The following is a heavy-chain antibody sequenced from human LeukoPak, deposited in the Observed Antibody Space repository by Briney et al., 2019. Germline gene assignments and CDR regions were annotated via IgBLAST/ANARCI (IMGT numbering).Heavy chain of an antibody. CDR2: INPNSGDT. CDR3: ARDYSGSYNWFDP. V-gene: IGHV1-2*02. CDR1: GYTFTGYY. D-gene: IGHD6-19*01. J-gene: IGHJ5*02. Sequence: ASVKVSCKASGYTFTGYYMHWVRQAPGQGLEWMGWINPNSGDTNYAQKFQGRVTMIRDTSISTAYMELSRLRSDDTAVYYCARDYSGSYNWFDPWGQGTLVTVSS.